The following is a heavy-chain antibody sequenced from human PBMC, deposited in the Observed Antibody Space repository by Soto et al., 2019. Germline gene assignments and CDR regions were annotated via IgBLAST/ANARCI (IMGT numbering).Heavy chain of an antibody. D-gene: IGHD6-13*01. Sequence: GGSLRLSCAASGFTFSSYAMSWVRQAPGKGPEWVSAISGSGGSTYYADSVKGRFTISRDNSKNTLYLQMNSLRAEDTAVYYCATSQKYSSSWYSLAVHAFDIWGQGTMVTVSS. V-gene: IGHV3-23*01. CDR2: ISGSGGST. CDR1: GFTFSSYA. CDR3: ATSQKYSSSWYSLAVHAFDI. J-gene: IGHJ3*02.